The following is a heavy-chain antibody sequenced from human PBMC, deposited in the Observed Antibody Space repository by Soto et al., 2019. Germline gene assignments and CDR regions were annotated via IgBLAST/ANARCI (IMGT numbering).Heavy chain of an antibody. CDR2: MNPDSGDT. Sequence: QVQLVRSEAEVKKPGASVKVSCEASGYPFSAFDINWVRQAGGQGLEWMGWMNPDSGDTAFAQRFQDRITMTRSTSISTAYMELSRLTSDDTAVYFCVRQPGGVATPGDDYWGQGTLVTVSS. J-gene: IGHJ4*02. V-gene: IGHV1-8*01. D-gene: IGHD2-15*01. CDR1: GYPFSAFD. CDR3: VRQPGGVATPGDDY.